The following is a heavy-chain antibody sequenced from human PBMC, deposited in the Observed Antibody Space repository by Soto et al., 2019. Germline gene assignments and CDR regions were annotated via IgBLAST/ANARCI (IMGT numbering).Heavy chain of an antibody. J-gene: IGHJ6*02. Sequence: QVQLQESGPGLVKPSQTLSLTCTVSGGSIRSGGYYWSWVRQSPRRGLEWIGNIYYSGSTYYNPSLKSRLTISVDTSKIQFSLNLSSVTAADTAVYYCARDRLMATAGTARHYFGLDVWGQGTTVTVSS. D-gene: IGHD5-18*01. CDR2: IYYSGST. CDR3: ARDRLMATAGTARHYFGLDV. CDR1: GGSIRSGGYY. V-gene: IGHV4-31*03.